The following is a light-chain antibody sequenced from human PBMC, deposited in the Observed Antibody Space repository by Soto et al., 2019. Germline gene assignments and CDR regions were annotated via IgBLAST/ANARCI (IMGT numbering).Light chain of an antibody. CDR1: RDAGSW. CDR2: HTS. J-gene: IGKJ4*01. Sequence: DIQMTQSPPFVSASVGDRVTISCRASRDAGSWLSWFHQKPGGAPNLLIFHTSRLQTGVPSRFAGRGSGTEFTLTISSLQPEDFGTYYCQHADGLRALTFGGGTTVEI. CDR3: QHADGLRALT. V-gene: IGKV1-12*01.